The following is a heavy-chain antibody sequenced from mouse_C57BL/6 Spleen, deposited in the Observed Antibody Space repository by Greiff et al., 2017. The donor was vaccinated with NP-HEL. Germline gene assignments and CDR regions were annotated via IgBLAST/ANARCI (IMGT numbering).Heavy chain of an antibody. CDR3: AKEALFDY. Sequence: VVKPGASVKISCKASGYAFSSSWMNWVKQRPGKGLEWIGRIYPGDGDTNYNGKFKGKATLTADKSSSTAYMQLSSLTSEDSAVYFCAKEALFDYWGQGTTLTVSS. J-gene: IGHJ2*01. CDR1: GYAFSSSW. V-gene: IGHV1-82*01. CDR2: IYPGDGDT.